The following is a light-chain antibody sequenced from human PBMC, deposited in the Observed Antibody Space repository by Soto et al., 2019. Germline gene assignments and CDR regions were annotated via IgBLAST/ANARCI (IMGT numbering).Light chain of an antibody. Sequence: QSALTQPASVSGSPGQSITISCTGTSSDVGSYNLVSWYQQHPGKAPKLTIYEVDKRPSGVSNRFSGSKSGNTASLTISGLQAGDEADYYCCSYAGSNSYVFGTGTKVTVL. CDR3: CSYAGSNSYV. J-gene: IGLJ1*01. CDR2: EVD. V-gene: IGLV2-23*02. CDR1: SSDVGSYNL.